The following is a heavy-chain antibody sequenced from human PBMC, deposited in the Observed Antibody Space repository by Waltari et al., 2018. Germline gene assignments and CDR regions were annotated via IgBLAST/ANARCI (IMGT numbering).Heavy chain of an antibody. CDR3: AQEEVAGRNFDY. J-gene: IGHJ4*02. Sequence: QVQLVQSGAEVEKPVASVKVSCGASESTFTDYFIHWVRQAPGQGLEWMGRVNCNTGGTNYAQKFQGRVTMTRDTSVTTAYMELSRLRSDDTAVYYCAQEEVAGRNFDYWGQGILVTVSS. CDR1: ESTFTDYF. V-gene: IGHV1-2*06. CDR2: VNCNTGGT. D-gene: IGHD6-19*01.